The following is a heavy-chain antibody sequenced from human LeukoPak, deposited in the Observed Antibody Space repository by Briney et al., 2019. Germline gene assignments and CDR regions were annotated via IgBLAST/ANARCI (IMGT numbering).Heavy chain of an antibody. Sequence: GGSLRLSCTASGFTFGDYAMSWVRQAPGKGLEWVGFIRSKRYGGTTDYAAPVKGRFTISRDDSKNTLYLQMNSLKTEDTAVYYCTTDLGDANDAFDIWGQGTMVTVSS. CDR2: IRSKRYGGTT. CDR3: TTDLGDANDAFDI. CDR1: GFTFGDYA. V-gene: IGHV3-49*04. D-gene: IGHD2-21*02. J-gene: IGHJ3*02.